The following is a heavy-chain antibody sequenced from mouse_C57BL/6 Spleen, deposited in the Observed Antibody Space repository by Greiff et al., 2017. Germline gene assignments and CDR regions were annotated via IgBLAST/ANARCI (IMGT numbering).Heavy chain of an antibody. CDR2: INPGSGGT. Sequence: QVQLQQSGAELVRPGTSVKVSCKASGYAFTNYLIEWVKQRPGQGLEWIGVINPGSGGTNYNEKFKGKATLTADKSSSTAYMQLSSLTSEDSAFYFCARNPTGFPFDYWGQGTTLTVSS. CDR1: GYAFTNYL. D-gene: IGHD4-1*02. V-gene: IGHV1-54*01. J-gene: IGHJ2*01. CDR3: ARNPTGFPFDY.